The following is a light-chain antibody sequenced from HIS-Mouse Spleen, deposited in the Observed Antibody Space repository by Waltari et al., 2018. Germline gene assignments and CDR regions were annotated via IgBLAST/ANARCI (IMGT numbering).Light chain of an antibody. Sequence: QSALTQPASVSGSPGQSITISCTVTSSDVGGYNYVSWYQQHPGKAPKLMIYEVSNRPSGGSNRFSGSKSGNTASLTISWLQAEDEADYYCSSYTSSSTVVFGGGTKLTVL. CDR3: SSYTSSSTVV. V-gene: IGLV2-14*03. CDR1: SSDVGGYNY. CDR2: EVS. J-gene: IGLJ2*01.